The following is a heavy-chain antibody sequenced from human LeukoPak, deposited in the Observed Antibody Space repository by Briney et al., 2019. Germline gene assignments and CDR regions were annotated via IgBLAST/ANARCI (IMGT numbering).Heavy chain of an antibody. D-gene: IGHD2-8*01. CDR3: SRENGAFSPFGY. J-gene: IGHJ4*02. CDR1: GVSISNTNW. CDR2: ISLTGLT. Sequence: SGTLSLTCGVSGVSISNTNWRSWVRQPPGQGLVWIGEISLTGLTHYNPSLESRLTVTLDKSKNQLSLNLTSVTAADTAVYYCSRENGAFSPFGYWGQGTLVTVLS. V-gene: IGHV4-4*02.